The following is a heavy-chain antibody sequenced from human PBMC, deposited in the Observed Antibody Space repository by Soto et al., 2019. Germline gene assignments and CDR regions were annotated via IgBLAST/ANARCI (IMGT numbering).Heavy chain of an antibody. CDR3: ARGLKGSSWHYYYYYGMDV. CDR1: GGTFSSYA. V-gene: IGHV1-69*01. Sequence: QVQLLQSGAEVKKPGSSVKVSCKASGGTFSSYAISWVRQAPGQGLEWMGGIIPIFGTANYAQKFQGRVTITADESTSTAYMELSSLRSEDTAVYYCARGLKGSSWHYYYYYGMDVWGQGTTVTVSS. J-gene: IGHJ6*02. D-gene: IGHD6-13*01. CDR2: IIPIFGTA.